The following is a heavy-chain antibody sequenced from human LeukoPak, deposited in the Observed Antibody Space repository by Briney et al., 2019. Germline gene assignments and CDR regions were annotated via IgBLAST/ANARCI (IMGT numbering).Heavy chain of an antibody. CDR2: ISYDGSNK. CDR1: GFTFSSYG. D-gene: IGHD2-15*01. J-gene: IGHJ5*02. V-gene: IGHV3-30*18. CDR3: AKDLTVVVVAATSGLWFDP. Sequence: GGSLRLPCAASGFTFSSYGMHWVRQAPGKGLEWVAVISYDGSNKYYADSVKGRFTISRDNSKNTLYLQMNSLRAEDTAVYYCAKDLTVVVVAATSGLWFDPWGQGTLVTVSS.